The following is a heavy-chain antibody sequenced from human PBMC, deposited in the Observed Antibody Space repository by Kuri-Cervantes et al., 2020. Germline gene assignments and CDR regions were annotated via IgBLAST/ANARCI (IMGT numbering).Heavy chain of an antibody. CDR2: IYHSGSS. CDR3: ARPRRSSGSAFDI. Sequence: SETLSLTCVVSGDAISSDTWWSWVRQPPGKGLEWIGEIYHSGSSNYNPSLKSRVTISVDTSKNQFSLKLSSVTAADTAVYYCARPRRSSGSAFDIWGQGTMVTVSS. D-gene: IGHD3-22*01. J-gene: IGHJ3*02. V-gene: IGHV4/OR15-8*01. CDR1: GDAISSDTW.